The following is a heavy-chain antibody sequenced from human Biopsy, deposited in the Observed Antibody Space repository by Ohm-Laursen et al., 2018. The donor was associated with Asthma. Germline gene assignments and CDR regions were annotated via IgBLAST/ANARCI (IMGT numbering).Heavy chain of an antibody. D-gene: IGHD2/OR15-2a*01. V-gene: IGHV4-39*02. CDR3: ARLRIEGTSPYYFDY. CDR1: GASISSSSSHY. J-gene: IGHJ4*02. Sequence: PSETLSLTCTVSGASISSSSSHYWAWIRQPPGKGLEWIANIYYMGSTYYNPSLKSRVTISLDMSMTHLSLRLNSVTAADTAVYSCARLRIEGTSPYYFDYWGQGSLVTVSS. CDR2: IYYMGST.